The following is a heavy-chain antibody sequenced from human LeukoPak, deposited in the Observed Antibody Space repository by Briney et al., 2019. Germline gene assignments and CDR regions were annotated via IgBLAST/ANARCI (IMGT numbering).Heavy chain of an antibody. J-gene: IGHJ4*02. Sequence: SQTLSLTCTVSGGSISSGGYYWSWIRQHPGKGLEWIGYIYYSGSTYYNPSLKSRVTMSVDTSKNQFSLKLSSVTAADTAVYYCARVYYYDSSGSLFDYWGQGTLVTVSS. V-gene: IGHV4-31*03. CDR1: GGSISSGGYY. CDR2: IYYSGST. D-gene: IGHD3-22*01. CDR3: ARVYYYDSSGSLFDY.